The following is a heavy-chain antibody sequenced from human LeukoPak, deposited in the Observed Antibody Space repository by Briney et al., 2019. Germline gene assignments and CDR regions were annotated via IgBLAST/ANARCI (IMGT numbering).Heavy chain of an antibody. D-gene: IGHD2-15*01. CDR3: ARGTYCSGGSCYPYYFDY. CDR2: IYTSGST. J-gene: IGHJ4*02. V-gene: IGHV4-4*07. Sequence: SETLSLTRTVSGGSISSYYWSWIRQPAGKGLEWIGRIYTSGSTNYNPSLKSRVTMSVDKSKNQFSLKLSSVTAADTAVYYCARGTYCSGGSCYPYYFDYWGQGTLVTVSS. CDR1: GGSISSYY.